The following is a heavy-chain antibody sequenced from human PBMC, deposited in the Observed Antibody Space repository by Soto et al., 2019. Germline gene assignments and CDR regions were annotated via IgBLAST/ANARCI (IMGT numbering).Heavy chain of an antibody. V-gene: IGHV1-69*01. Sequence: QVQLVQSGAEVKKPGSSVKVSCKASGGIFSTYAISWLRQAPGQGLEWMGGIIPIFGTPNYAQRFQGRVTITADESTTTSYMDLSRLKSEDTAVYYCARDRDYYGSGNYYNRIDFWGQGTLVTVSS. CDR3: ARDRDYYGSGNYYNRIDF. CDR1: GGIFSTYA. J-gene: IGHJ4*02. CDR2: IIPIFGTP. D-gene: IGHD3-10*01.